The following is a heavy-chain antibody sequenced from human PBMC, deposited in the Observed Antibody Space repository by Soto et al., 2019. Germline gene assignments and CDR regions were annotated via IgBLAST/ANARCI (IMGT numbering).Heavy chain of an antibody. CDR1: GFTFSSYW. D-gene: IGHD3-3*01. J-gene: IGHJ4*02. CDR2: IKQDGSEK. CDR3: ARGGSIGFWGGYYRSNY. Sequence: EVQLVESGGGLVQPGGSLRLSCAASGFTFSSYWMSWVRQAPGKGLEWVANIKQDGSEKYYVDSVKGRFTISRDNAKNSRYLQMNSLRAEDPAVYYCARGGSIGFWGGYYRSNYWGQGTLVTVSS. V-gene: IGHV3-7*01.